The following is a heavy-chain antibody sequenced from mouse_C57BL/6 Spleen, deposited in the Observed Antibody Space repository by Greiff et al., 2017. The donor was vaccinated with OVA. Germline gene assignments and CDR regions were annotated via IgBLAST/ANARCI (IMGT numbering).Heavy chain of an antibody. J-gene: IGHJ2*01. CDR2: IDPSDSYT. CDR3: ARFTTVPYFDY. Sequence: QVQLQQPGAELVMPGASVKLSCKASGYTFTSYWMHWVKQRPGQGLEWIGEIDPSDSYTNYNQKFKGKSTLTVDKSSSTVYMQLSSLTSEDSAVYYCARFTTVPYFDYWGQGTTLTVSS. D-gene: IGHD1-1*01. CDR1: GYTFTSYW. V-gene: IGHV1-69*01.